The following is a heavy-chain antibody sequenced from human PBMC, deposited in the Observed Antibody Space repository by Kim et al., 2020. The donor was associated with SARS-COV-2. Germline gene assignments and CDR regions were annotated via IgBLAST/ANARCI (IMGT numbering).Heavy chain of an antibody. D-gene: IGHD2-2*01. CDR3: ARHDGTTPFDY. V-gene: IGHV4-39*01. CDR2: T. J-gene: IGHJ4*02. Sequence: TYYNPSLKSRVTISVDTSKNQFALKLSSVTAADTAVYYCARHDGTTPFDYWGQGTLVTVSS.